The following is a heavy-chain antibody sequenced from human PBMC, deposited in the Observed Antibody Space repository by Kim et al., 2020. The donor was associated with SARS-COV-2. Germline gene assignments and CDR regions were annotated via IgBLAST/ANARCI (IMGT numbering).Heavy chain of an antibody. CDR2: IIPIFGTA. D-gene: IGHD1-26*01. Sequence: SVKVSCKASGGTFSSYAISWVRQAPGQGLEWMGGIIPIFGTANYAQKFQGRVTITADESTSTAYMELSSLRSEDTAVYYCARSKVPRLRATNYQYDYWGQGTLVTVSS. CDR1: GGTFSSYA. J-gene: IGHJ4*02. CDR3: ARSKVPRLRATNYQYDY. V-gene: IGHV1-69*13.